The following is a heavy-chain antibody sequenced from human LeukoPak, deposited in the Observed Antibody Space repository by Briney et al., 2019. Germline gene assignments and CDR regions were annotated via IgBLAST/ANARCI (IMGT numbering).Heavy chain of an antibody. V-gene: IGHV3-74*01. CDR3: ARSSYDSSGYSP. CDR2: INSDGSST. Sequence: GGSLRLSCAASGFTFSSYWMHWVRQAPGKGLVWVSRINSDGSSTSYADSVKGRFTISRDNAKNTLYLQMNSLRAEDTAVYYCARSSYDSSGYSPWGRGTLVTVSS. CDR1: GFTFSSYW. J-gene: IGHJ4*02. D-gene: IGHD3-22*01.